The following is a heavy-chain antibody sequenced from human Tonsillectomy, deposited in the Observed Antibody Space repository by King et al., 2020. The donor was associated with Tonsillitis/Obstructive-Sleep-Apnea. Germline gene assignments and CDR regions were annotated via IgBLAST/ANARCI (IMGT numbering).Heavy chain of an antibody. CDR1: GFTFSSCA. V-gene: IGHV3-23*04. J-gene: IGHJ4*02. Sequence: VQLVESGGGLVQPGGSLRLSCATSGFTFSSCAMSWVRQAPGKGLEWVSALCGSGGSTYYADSVKGRFTISRDNSKNTVYLQMNSLRAEDTAVYYCATEPRQYDILTGPLDYWGQGTLVTVSS. CDR3: ATEPRQYDILTGPLDY. CDR2: LCGSGGST. D-gene: IGHD3-9*01.